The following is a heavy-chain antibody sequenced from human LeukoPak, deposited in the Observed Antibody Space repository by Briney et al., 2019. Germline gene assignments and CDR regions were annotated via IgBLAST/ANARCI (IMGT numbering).Heavy chain of an antibody. CDR3: ARQWYSSSWYSFDY. Sequence: SETLSLTCTVSGGSISSHYWSWIRQPPGKGLEWIGYIYYSGSTNYNPSLKSRVTISVDTSKNQFSLKLSSVTAADTAVYYCARQWYSSSWYSFDYWGQGTLVTVSS. D-gene: IGHD6-13*01. CDR2: IYYSGST. J-gene: IGHJ4*02. CDR1: GGSISSHY. V-gene: IGHV4-59*08.